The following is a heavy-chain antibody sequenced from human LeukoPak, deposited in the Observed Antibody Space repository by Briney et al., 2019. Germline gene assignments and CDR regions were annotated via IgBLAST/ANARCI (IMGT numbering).Heavy chain of an antibody. D-gene: IGHD3-22*01. J-gene: IGHJ1*01. CDR1: GFTLSSYA. Sequence: PGGSLRLSCAASGFTLSSYAMSWVRQAPGNGLEWVSAISGSGGSTYYADSVKGRFTISRDSSKNALYLQMNSLRAEDTAIYYCAKDSSGYYPYGYIQHWGQGTLVTVSS. V-gene: IGHV3-23*01. CDR2: ISGSGGST. CDR3: AKDSSGYYPYGYIQH.